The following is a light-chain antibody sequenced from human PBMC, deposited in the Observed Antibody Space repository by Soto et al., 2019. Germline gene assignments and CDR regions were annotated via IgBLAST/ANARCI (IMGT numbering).Light chain of an antibody. CDR1: SSDVGGYDY. Sequence: QSALTQPPSASGSPGQSVTISCTGTSSDVGGYDYVSWHQHHPDKAPELMIYEVSKRPSGVPDRFSGSKSGNTASLTVSRLQAEDGADYYCSSYAGNNNVVFGGGTKLTVL. CDR2: EVS. V-gene: IGLV2-8*01. J-gene: IGLJ2*01. CDR3: SSYAGNNNVV.